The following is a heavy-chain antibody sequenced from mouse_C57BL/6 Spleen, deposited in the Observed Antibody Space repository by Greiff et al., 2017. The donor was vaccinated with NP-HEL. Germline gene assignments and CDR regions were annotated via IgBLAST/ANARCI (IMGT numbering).Heavy chain of an antibody. Sequence: VQLQQSGAELVRPGTSVKVSCKASGYAFTNYLIEWVKQRPGQGLEWIGVINPGSGGTNYNEKFKGKATLTADKSSSTAYMQLSSLTSEDSAVYVCARGVYAMDYWGQGSSVTVSS. CDR2: INPGSGGT. V-gene: IGHV1-54*01. CDR3: ARGVYAMDY. CDR1: GYAFTNYL. J-gene: IGHJ4*01.